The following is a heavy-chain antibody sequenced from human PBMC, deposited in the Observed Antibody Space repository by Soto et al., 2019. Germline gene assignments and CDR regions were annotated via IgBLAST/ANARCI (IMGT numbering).Heavy chain of an antibody. J-gene: IGHJ4*02. V-gene: IGHV3-7*01. CDR2: INPDGSEK. Sequence: GGSLRLSCAASGFTFSNFWLDWVRQAPGKGLEWVANINPDGSEKQYVDSVKGRFTISRDNAKNSLYLQMSSLTAEDSALYYCSRSLDSWGQGTRVTVSS. CDR3: SRSLDS. CDR1: GFTFSNFW.